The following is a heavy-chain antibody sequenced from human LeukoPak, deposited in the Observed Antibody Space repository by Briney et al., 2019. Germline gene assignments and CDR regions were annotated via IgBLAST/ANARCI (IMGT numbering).Heavy chain of an antibody. D-gene: IGHD6-19*01. CDR1: GFTFSSYA. CDR2: ISYDGSNK. J-gene: IGHJ4*02. CDR3: AREPGGWYERSFDY. V-gene: IGHV3-30-3*01. Sequence: PGGSLRLSCAASGFTFSSYAMHWVRQAPGKGLEWVAVISYDGSNKYYADSVKGRFTTSRDNSKNTLYLQMNSLRAEDTAVYYCAREPGGWYERSFDYWGQGTLVTVSS.